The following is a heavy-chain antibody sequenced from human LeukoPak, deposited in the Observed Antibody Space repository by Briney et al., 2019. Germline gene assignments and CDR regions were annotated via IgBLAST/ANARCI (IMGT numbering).Heavy chain of an antibody. CDR3: AREEYYYGSGSYLSFYFDY. J-gene: IGHJ4*02. V-gene: IGHV1-69*05. Sequence: KISCKGSGYSFTSYWIGWVRQAPGQGLEWMGRIIPIFGTANYAQKFQGRVTITTDESTSTAYMELSSLRSEDTAVYYCAREEYYYGSGSYLSFYFDYWGQGTLVTVSS. CDR2: IIPIFGTA. CDR1: GYSFTSYW. D-gene: IGHD3-10*01.